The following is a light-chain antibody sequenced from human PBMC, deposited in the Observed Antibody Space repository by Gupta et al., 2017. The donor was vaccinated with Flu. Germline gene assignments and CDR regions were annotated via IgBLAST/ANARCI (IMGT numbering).Light chain of an antibody. Sequence: IVMTQSPATLSVSPGERATLSCSASQSVSSNLAWYQQKPGQAPRLLNHGTTTRAGGLAARCSGRRAGKDFTLIISSLQYEDLAVYCWQQYNYRPWTFGQGTKVEI. J-gene: IGKJ1*01. CDR3: QQYNYRPWT. V-gene: IGKV3-15*01. CDR2: GTT. CDR1: QSVSSN.